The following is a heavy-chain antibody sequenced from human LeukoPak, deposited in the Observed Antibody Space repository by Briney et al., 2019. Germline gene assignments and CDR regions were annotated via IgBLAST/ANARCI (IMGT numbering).Heavy chain of an antibody. J-gene: IGHJ4*02. CDR3: AKLAKYFYGAETFYFFEH. D-gene: IGHD3-10*01. V-gene: IGHV3-21*01. CDR2: ISSSSNYI. Sequence: GGSLRLSCAASGFTFSSYRMNWVRQAPGKGLEGVSSISSSSNYIYYADSVKGRFTISRDNGKNSLYLQMNSLRVEDTAVYYCAKLAKYFYGAETFYFFEHWGQGTPVTASS. CDR1: GFTFSSYR.